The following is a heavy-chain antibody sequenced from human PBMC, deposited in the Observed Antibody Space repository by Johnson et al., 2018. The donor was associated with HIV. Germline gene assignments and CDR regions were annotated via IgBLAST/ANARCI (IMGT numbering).Heavy chain of an antibody. D-gene: IGHD4-17*01. J-gene: IGHJ3*02. CDR1: GFTFDDYG. V-gene: IGHV3-20*04. CDR2: INWNGGST. Sequence: QLVESGGGVVQPGRSLRLSCAASGFTFDDYGMSWVRQAPGKGLEWVSGINWNGGSTGYADSVKGRFTISRDNAKNTLYLQMGSLRAEDMAVYYCARESTATRGDAFDIWGQGTMVTVSS. CDR3: ARESTATRGDAFDI.